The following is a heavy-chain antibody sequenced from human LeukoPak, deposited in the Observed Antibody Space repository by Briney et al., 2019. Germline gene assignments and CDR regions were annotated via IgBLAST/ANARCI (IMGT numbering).Heavy chain of an antibody. CDR1: GYSISSGYY. J-gene: IGHJ4*02. V-gene: IGHV4-38-2*02. CDR3: ARDRLSGSYFADY. D-gene: IGHD1-26*01. CDR2: IYHSGST. Sequence: SETLSLTCTVSGYSISSGYYWGWIRQPPGKGLEWIGSIYHSGSTYYDPSLKSRVTISVDTSKDHFSLKLSSVTAADTAVYYCARDRLSGSYFADYWGQGTLVTVSS.